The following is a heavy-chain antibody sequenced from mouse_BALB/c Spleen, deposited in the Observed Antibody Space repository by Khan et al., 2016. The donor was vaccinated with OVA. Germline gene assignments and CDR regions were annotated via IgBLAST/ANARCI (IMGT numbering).Heavy chain of an antibody. CDR2: ISDSGST. CDR1: GYSITSNYV. V-gene: IGHV3-2*02. Sequence: EVQLQESGPGLVKPSQSLSLTCTVSGYSITSNYVWKWIRQLPGNKLEWGGFISDSGSTNYNPSLKSRLSITRDTSNNPFFLLLPSVTTEDSATYYCARGNYYGYALDYWGQETSVTVSS. J-gene: IGHJ4*01. CDR3: ARGNYYGYALDY. D-gene: IGHD1-1*01.